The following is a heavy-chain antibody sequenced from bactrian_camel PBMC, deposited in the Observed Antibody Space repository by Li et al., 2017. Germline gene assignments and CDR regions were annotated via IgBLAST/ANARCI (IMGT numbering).Heavy chain of an antibody. J-gene: IGHJ4*01. Sequence: HVQLVESGGGSVQAGGSLRLSCVVSGSTNRDCMGWFRQAQGKEREGVADIDSDGRTYYADTVKGRFTISKDNAKNTLLLQMNDLKPEDTAMYYCAQDKARNPLQRCRSRPLMTAYKYWGQGTQVTVS. CDR2: IDSDGRT. D-gene: IGHD2*01. CDR3: AQDKARNPLQRCRSRPLMTAYKY. V-gene: IGHV3S57*01. CDR1: GSTNRDC.